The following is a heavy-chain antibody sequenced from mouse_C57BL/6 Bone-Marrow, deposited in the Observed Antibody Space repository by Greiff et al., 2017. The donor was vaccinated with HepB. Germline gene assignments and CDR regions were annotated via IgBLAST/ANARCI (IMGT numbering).Heavy chain of an antibody. CDR3: ARLLLRYPAWFAY. Sequence: QVHVKQSGPGLVQPSQSLSITCTVSGFSLTSYGVHWVRQSPGKGLEWLGVIWSGGSTDYNAAFISRLSISKDNSKSQVFFKMNSLQADDTAIYYCARLLLRYPAWFAYWGQGTLVTVSA. CDR2: IWSGGST. V-gene: IGHV2-2*01. CDR1: GFSLTSYG. D-gene: IGHD1-1*01. J-gene: IGHJ3*01.